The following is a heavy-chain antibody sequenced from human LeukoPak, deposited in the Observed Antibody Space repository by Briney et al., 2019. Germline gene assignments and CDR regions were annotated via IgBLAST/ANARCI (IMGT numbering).Heavy chain of an antibody. CDR3: AKDMGVITMVRVFDY. CDR1: GFTFSSYD. CDR2: IGTAGDT. Sequence: GGSLRLSCAASGFTFSSYDMHWVRQATGKGLEWVSAIGTAGDTYYSGSVKGRFTLSTENAKNSLYLQMNSLRAENTALYYCAKDMGVITMVRVFDYWGQGTLVTVSS. J-gene: IGHJ4*02. D-gene: IGHD3-10*01. V-gene: IGHV3-13*01.